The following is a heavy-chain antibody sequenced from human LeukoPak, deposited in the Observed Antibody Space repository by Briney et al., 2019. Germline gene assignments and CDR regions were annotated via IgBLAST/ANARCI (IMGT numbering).Heavy chain of an antibody. CDR1: GGSVSSGSYY. CDR2: IYYSGST. V-gene: IGHV4-61*01. D-gene: IGHD6-13*01. CDR3: AGYYSSSWYWDYYGMDV. J-gene: IGHJ6*02. Sequence: SETLSLTCTVSGGSVSSGSYYWSWIRQPPGKGLEWIGYIYYSGSTNYNPSLKSRVTISVDTSKNQFSLKLSSVTAADTAVYYCAGYYSSSWYWDYYGMDVWGQGTTVTVSS.